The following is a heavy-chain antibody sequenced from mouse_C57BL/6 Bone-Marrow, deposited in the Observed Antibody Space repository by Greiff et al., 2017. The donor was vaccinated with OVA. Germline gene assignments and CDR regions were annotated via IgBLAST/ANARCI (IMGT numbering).Heavy chain of an antibody. D-gene: IGHD1-1*01. V-gene: IGHV1-55*01. CDR2: IYPGSGST. CDR3: ARRGLWNYGGFAY. J-gene: IGHJ3*01. Sequence: QVQLQQPGAELVKPGASVKMSCKASGYTFTSYWITWVKQRPGQGLEWIGDIYPGSGSTNYNEKFKSKATLTVDTSSSTAYMQLSSLTSEDSAVYYCARRGLWNYGGFAYWGQGTLVTVSA. CDR1: GYTFTSYW.